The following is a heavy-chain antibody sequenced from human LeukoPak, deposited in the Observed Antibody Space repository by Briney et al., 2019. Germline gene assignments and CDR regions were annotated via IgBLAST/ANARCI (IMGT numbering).Heavy chain of an antibody. CDR2: IIPILGIA. CDR3: ARESSLSQGVPFDY. V-gene: IGHV1-69*04. J-gene: IGHJ4*02. D-gene: IGHD2-2*01. CDR1: GGTFSSYT. Sequence: SVKVSCXASGGTFSSYTISWVRQAPGQGLEWMGRIIPILGIANYAQKFQGRVTITADKSTSTAYMELSSLRSEDTAVYYCARESSLSQGVPFDYWGQGTLVTVSS.